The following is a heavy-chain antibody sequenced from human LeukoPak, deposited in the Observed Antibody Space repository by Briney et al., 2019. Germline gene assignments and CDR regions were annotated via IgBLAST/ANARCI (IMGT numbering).Heavy chain of an antibody. CDR3: ARGIPPSSGWYYYYYCYGMDV. CDR1: GYTFTSYY. Sequence: ASVKVSCKASGYTFTSYYMHWVRQAPGQGLEWMGWMNPNSGNTGYAQKFQGRVTMTRNTSISTAYMELSSLRSEDTAVYYCARGIPPSSGWYYYYYCYGMDVWGQGTTVTVSS. V-gene: IGHV1-8*02. J-gene: IGHJ6*02. D-gene: IGHD6-19*01. CDR2: MNPNSGNT.